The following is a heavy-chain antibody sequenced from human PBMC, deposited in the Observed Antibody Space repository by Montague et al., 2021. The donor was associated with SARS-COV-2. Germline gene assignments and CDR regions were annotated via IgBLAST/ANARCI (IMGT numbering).Heavy chain of an antibody. CDR1: GGSFSGYY. V-gene: IGHV4-34*01. CDR3: ARGYDYVWGSFSYFHWFDP. CDR2: INHSGST. J-gene: IGHJ5*02. D-gene: IGHD3-16*01. Sequence: SETLSLTCAVYGGSFSGYYWSWIRQPPGKGLEWIGEINHSGSTNYNPSLKSRVTISVDTSKNQFSLKLSSVTAADTAVYYCARGYDYVWGSFSYFHWFDPWGQGTLVTVSS.